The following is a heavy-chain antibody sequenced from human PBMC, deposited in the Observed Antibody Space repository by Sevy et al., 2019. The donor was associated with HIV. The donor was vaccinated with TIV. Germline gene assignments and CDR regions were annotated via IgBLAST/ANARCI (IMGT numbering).Heavy chain of an antibody. J-gene: IGHJ6*02. V-gene: IGHV4-4*07. Sequence: SETLSLTCSVSGGSIDSYYWSWIRQPAGKGLEWIGRIYTSGITNYNPSLKSRVTMSVDTSKNQFSLKLRSVTAADTAVYYCARGGLDYGMDVWGQGTTVTVSS. CDR3: ARGGLDYGMDV. CDR2: IYTSGIT. CDR1: GGSIDSYY. D-gene: IGHD3-16*01.